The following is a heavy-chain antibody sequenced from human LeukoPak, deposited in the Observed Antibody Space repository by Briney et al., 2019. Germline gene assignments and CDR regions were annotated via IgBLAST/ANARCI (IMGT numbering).Heavy chain of an antibody. CDR1: GGSISSSSYY. V-gene: IGHV4-39*01. Sequence: PSETLSLTCTVSGGSISSSSYYWGWIRQPPGKGLEWIGSIYYSGSTYYNPSLKSRVTISVDTSKNQFSLKLSSVTAADTAVYYCARQGAVAAHGDFDYWGQGTLVTVSS. J-gene: IGHJ4*02. D-gene: IGHD6-19*01. CDR2: IYYSGST. CDR3: ARQGAVAAHGDFDY.